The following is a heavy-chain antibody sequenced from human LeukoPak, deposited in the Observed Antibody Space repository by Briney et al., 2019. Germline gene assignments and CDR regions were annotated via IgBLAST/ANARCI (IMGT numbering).Heavy chain of an antibody. J-gene: IGHJ3*02. D-gene: IGHD2-2*01. CDR1: GGSISSYY. Sequence: SETLSLTCTVYGGSISSYYWRWIRQPAGQGLEWNRRIYTGVRNNYNPSLNSRVTMSVETSKIQCSLELSSVTAADTAVYYCARGQYQLLHAFDIWGQGTMVTVSS. CDR3: ARGQYQLLHAFDI. V-gene: IGHV4-59*10. CDR2: IYTGVRN.